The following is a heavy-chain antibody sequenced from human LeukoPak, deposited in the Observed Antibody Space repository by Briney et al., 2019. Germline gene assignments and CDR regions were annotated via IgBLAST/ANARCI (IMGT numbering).Heavy chain of an antibody. CDR1: GSTFSSYS. J-gene: IGHJ4*02. Sequence: GGSLRLSCAASGSTFSSYSMNWVRQAPGKGLEWVSSISSDSIYIYYADSVKGRFTSSRDNAKNSLYLQMNSLRAEDTAVYYCGRVAKYYYGSETYYFFEHWGQGTPVTASS. CDR2: ISSDSIYI. V-gene: IGHV3-21*01. D-gene: IGHD3-10*01. CDR3: GRVAKYYYGSETYYFFEH.